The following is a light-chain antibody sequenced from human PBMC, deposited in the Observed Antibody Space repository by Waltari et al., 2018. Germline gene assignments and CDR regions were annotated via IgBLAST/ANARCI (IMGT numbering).Light chain of an antibody. V-gene: IGLV1-51*01. CDR2: DNN. Sequence: HSVFTQPPPVSAAPGQAVTIFCSGSSSTIGNNYVSWYQQVPGTAPKLLIFDNNERPSGIPDRFSGSKSGTSATLDITGRQTGDEAHYYCATWDSSLSGGVFGGGTKVTVL. CDR3: ATWDSSLSGGV. CDR1: SSTIGNNY. J-gene: IGLJ2*01.